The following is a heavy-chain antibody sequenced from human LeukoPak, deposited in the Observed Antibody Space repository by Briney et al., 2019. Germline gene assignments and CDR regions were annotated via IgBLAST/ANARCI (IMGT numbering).Heavy chain of an antibody. V-gene: IGHV1-8*01. J-gene: IGHJ4*02. D-gene: IGHD2-2*01. CDR3: ARSCSSTSCYGGETNEFDY. CDR1: GYTFTSYD. Sequence: ASVKVSCKASGYTFTSYDINWVRQATGQGLEWMGWMNPNSGNTGYAQKFQGRVTMTRNTSISTAYMELSSLRSEDTAVYYCARSCSSTSCYGGETNEFDYWGQGTLVTVSS. CDR2: MNPNSGNT.